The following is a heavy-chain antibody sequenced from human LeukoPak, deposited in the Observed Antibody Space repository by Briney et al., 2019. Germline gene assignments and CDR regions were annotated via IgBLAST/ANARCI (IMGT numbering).Heavy chain of an antibody. V-gene: IGHV3-30*03. J-gene: IGHJ4*02. CDR2: ISYDGSNK. D-gene: IGHD7-27*01. Sequence: GGSLRLSCAASGFTFSSYGLHWVRQAPGKGLEWVALISYDGSNKYYADSVKGRFTISRDNAKNSLYLQMNSLRAEDTAVYYCARVFSGDYWGQGTLVTVSS. CDR3: ARVFSGDY. CDR1: GFTFSSYG.